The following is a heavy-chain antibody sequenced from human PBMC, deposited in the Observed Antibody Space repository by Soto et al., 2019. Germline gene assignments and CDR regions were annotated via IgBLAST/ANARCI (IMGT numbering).Heavy chain of an antibody. V-gene: IGHV4-59*12. Sequence: ASETLSLTCTVSGGSISSYYWSWIRQPPGKGLEWIGYIYYSGITNYNPSLKSRVTISVDTSKNQFSLKLSSVTAADTAVYYCARELAEYDSSVSWKDWGQGTLVTVSS. J-gene: IGHJ4*02. CDR2: IYYSGIT. D-gene: IGHD3-22*01. CDR1: GGSISSYY. CDR3: ARELAEYDSSVSWKD.